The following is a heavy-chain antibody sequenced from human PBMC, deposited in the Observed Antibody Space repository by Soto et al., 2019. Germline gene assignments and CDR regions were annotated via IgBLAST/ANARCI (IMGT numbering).Heavy chain of an antibody. CDR3: AHRLRVTAVRAFDY. CDR2: IYWDDDG. D-gene: IGHD3-10*01. CDR1: GVSLTTQGVG. Sequence: QITLKESGPPLVKPTQTLTLTCSFSGVSLTTQGVGVGWIRQPPGKAPEWLAVIYWDDDGHYSPSLKSRLTIPKDPSKTPGVLTMTNRDPRDTATYYCAHRLRVTAVRAFDYWGQGILVTVSS. V-gene: IGHV2-5*02. J-gene: IGHJ4*02.